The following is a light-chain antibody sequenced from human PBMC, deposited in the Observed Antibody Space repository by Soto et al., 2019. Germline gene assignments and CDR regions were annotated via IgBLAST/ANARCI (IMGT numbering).Light chain of an antibody. CDR1: QSVTTN. J-gene: IGKJ4*01. Sequence: EVGMTQSPATLSVSPGERVTFSCRASQSVTTNLAWYQHKPGQSPRLLISGASTGASGIPPRFGGSGSGTEVTLTIDRLQSADFAVYYCQQYDRWPVTFGGGTKVEIK. CDR2: GAS. CDR3: QQYDRWPVT. V-gene: IGKV3-15*01.